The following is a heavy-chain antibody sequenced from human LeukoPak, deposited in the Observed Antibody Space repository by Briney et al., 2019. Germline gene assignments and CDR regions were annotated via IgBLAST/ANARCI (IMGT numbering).Heavy chain of an antibody. Sequence: GGSLRLSCVASGFTLSYYWMSWVRQAPGRGLEWVANINQDATNKQYVDSIKGRFTISRDNAKNTLYLQMDSLRVEDTAIYYCAANYYGSGSYYNPGYYYMDVWGKGTTVTISS. V-gene: IGHV3-7*01. J-gene: IGHJ6*03. CDR3: AANYYGSGSYYNPGYYYMDV. CDR2: INQDATNK. D-gene: IGHD3-10*01. CDR1: GFTLSYYW.